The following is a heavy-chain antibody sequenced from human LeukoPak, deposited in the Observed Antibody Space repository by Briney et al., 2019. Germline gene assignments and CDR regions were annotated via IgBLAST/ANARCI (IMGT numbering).Heavy chain of an antibody. J-gene: IGHJ3*02. D-gene: IGHD3-22*01. CDR1: GGSISSYY. CDR3: ARSNPYYYDSEAFGI. V-gene: IGHV4-59*01. Sequence: SETLSLTCTVSGGSISSYYWSWIRQPPGKGLEWIGYIYYSGSTNYNPSLKSRVTISVDTSKNQFSLKLSSVTAADTAVYYCARSNPYYYDSEAFGIWGQGTMVTVSS. CDR2: IYYSGST.